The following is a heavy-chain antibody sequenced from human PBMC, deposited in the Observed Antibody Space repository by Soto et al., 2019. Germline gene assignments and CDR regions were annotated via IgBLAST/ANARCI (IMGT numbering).Heavy chain of an antibody. Sequence: QVQLVQSGAEVKKPGASVKVSCKASGYSFTSYGISWVRQAPGQGLEWMGWISAYNGNTNYAQKLQGRVTVTTDTSTNTAYIELRSLRSDDTAVYYCARILGIGQFYYCYYYLDVWGKGTTVTVSS. CDR2: ISAYNGNT. D-gene: IGHD2-8*02. CDR3: ARILGIGQFYYCYYYLDV. V-gene: IGHV1-18*01. J-gene: IGHJ6*03. CDR1: GYSFTSYG.